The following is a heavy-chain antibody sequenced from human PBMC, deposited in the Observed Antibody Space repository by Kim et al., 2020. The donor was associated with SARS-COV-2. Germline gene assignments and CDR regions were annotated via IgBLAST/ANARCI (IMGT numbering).Heavy chain of an antibody. V-gene: IGHV3-30*18. J-gene: IGHJ4*02. Sequence: GGSLRLSCAASGFTFSNYGMHWVRQAPGKGLEWLAIISYDGRNTEYADSVKGRFSISRDNAKNTVSLQMNSLRVEDTAVYYCAKGCLGGGSCYYFEDWGQGTLVTVSS. CDR3: AKGCLGGGSCYYFED. CDR1: GFTFSNYG. CDR2: ISYDGRNT. D-gene: IGHD2-15*01.